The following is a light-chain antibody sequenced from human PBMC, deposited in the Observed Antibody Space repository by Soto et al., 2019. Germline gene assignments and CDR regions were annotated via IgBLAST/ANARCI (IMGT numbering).Light chain of an antibody. V-gene: IGKV1-9*01. CDR2: AAS. CDR3: QQLNSYPLT. CDR1: HGISSY. Sequence: DIQLTQSPSFLSASVEDRVTMTCRATHGISSYLAWYQQKPGKAPKLLIYAASTLQSGVPSRFSGSGSGTEFTLTISSLQPEDFATYYCQQLNSYPLTFGPGTKVDIK. J-gene: IGKJ3*01.